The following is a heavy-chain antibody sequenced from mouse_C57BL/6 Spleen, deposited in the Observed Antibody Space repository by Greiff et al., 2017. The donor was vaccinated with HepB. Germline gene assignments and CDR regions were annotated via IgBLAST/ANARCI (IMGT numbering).Heavy chain of an antibody. D-gene: IGHD2-1*01. CDR1: GYSITSGYD. CDR2: ISYSGST. Sequence: VQLQQSGPGMVKPSQSLSLTCTVTGYSITSGYDWHWIRHFPGNKLEWMGYISYSGSTNYNPSLKSRISITHDTSKNHFFLKLNSVTTEDTATYYCAREGNYAFDYWGQGTTLTVSS. CDR3: AREGNYAFDY. V-gene: IGHV3-1*01. J-gene: IGHJ2*01.